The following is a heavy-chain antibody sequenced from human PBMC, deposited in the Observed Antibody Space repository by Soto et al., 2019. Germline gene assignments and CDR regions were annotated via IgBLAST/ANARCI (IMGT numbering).Heavy chain of an antibody. CDR1: GFTFSSYA. J-gene: IGHJ5*02. CDR3: AKGFSYNTGGYRGFDP. D-gene: IGHD6-19*01. V-gene: IGHV3-23*01. Sequence: GGSLRLSCAASGFTFSSYAMSWVRQAPGKGLEWVSAISGSGGSTYYADSVKGRFTISRDNSKNTLYLQMSSLRAEDTALYYWAKGFSYNTGGYRGFDPWGQGTLVTVSS. CDR2: ISGSGGST.